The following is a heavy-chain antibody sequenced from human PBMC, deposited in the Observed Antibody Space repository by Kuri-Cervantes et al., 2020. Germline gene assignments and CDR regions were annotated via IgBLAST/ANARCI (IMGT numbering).Heavy chain of an antibody. CDR3: TTDHRDYYDSRGFYLGGY. J-gene: IGHJ4*02. CDR1: GFTFSSYW. CDR2: IKSKSDGGTT. Sequence: GESLKISCAASGFTFSSYWMSWVRQAPGKGLEWLGRIKSKSDGGTTDDAELVKGRVTISRDDSKNMLYLQMNSLKAEDTAVYYCTTDHRDYYDSRGFYLGGYWGQGTLVTVSS. D-gene: IGHD3-22*01. V-gene: IGHV3-15*01.